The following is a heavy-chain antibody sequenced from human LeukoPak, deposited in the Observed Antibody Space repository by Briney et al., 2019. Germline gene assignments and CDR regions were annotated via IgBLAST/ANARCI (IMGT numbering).Heavy chain of an antibody. CDR3: AREANSTSSFDY. CDR1: GFPFSSYA. J-gene: IGHJ4*02. V-gene: IGHV3-30*01. Sequence: GGSLRLSCAASGFPFSSYAMHWVRQPLGKGLEWVALISYEVSHKFYADSVKGRFTISRDNSKNTLYLQMNRLRADDTALYYCAREANSTSSFDYWGQGALATVSS. CDR2: ISYEVSHK. D-gene: IGHD6-6*01.